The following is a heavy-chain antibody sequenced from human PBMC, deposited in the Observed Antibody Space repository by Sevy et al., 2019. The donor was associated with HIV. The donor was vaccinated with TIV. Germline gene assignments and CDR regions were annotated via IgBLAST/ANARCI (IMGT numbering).Heavy chain of an antibody. Sequence: GGSLRLSCVASGFTFSSYWMNWVRQAPGKGLEWVANIKQDGGEKYHVGSVQGRFTISRDNTKKSVYLQMNRLRVEDTAIYFCARGYYDTSGYHNFEGAFDVWGQGTMVTVSS. CDR1: GFTFSSYW. V-gene: IGHV3-7*03. D-gene: IGHD3-22*01. J-gene: IGHJ3*01. CDR2: IKQDGGEK. CDR3: ARGYYDTSGYHNFEGAFDV.